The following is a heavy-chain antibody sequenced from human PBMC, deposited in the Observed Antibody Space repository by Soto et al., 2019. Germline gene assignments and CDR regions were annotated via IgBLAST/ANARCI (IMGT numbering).Heavy chain of an antibody. CDR1: XFTFSSYW. V-gene: IGHV3-74*01. J-gene: IGHJ4*02. CDR3: ARRGSGVTRGLHY. CDR2: INTDGSST. D-gene: IGHD2-15*01. Sequence: EVQLVESGGGLVQPGGSLRLSCAASXFTFSSYWMHWVRQAPGKGLVWISRINTDGSSTSYVDSVQGRFTISRDNGKNTLFLQMNSLRGEDTAVYYCARRGSGVTRGLHYWGQGTLVTVSS.